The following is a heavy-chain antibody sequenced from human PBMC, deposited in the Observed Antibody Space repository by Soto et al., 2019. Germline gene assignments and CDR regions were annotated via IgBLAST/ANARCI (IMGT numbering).Heavy chain of an antibody. V-gene: IGHV4-30-2*01. J-gene: IGHJ4*02. CDR1: GGSISNAAYS. Sequence: SETLSLSCTVSGGSISNAAYSWSWIRQPPGKGLEWIGYIYPSGMPFYNPSLRSRVTISIDRSNDQFSLNLKSVTAADTAVYYCARERGGYDLFDSWGQGTLVTVSS. CDR2: IYPSGMP. CDR3: ARERGGYDLFDS. D-gene: IGHD6-25*01.